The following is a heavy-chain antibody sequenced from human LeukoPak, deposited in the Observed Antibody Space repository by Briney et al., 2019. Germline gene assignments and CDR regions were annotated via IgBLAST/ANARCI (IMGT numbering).Heavy chain of an antibody. Sequence: ASVKVSCKASGYTFTSYGISRVRQAPGQGPEWMGWISAYNGNTNYAQKLQGRVTMTTDTSTSTAYMELRSLRSDDTAVYYCARAGRVVPAARTFDYWGQGTLVTVSS. D-gene: IGHD2-2*01. V-gene: IGHV1-18*01. CDR3: ARAGRVVPAARTFDY. J-gene: IGHJ4*02. CDR1: GYTFTSYG. CDR2: ISAYNGNT.